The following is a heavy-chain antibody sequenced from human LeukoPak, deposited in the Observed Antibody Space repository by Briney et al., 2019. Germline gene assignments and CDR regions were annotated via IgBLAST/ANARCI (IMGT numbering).Heavy chain of an antibody. Sequence: GGSLRLSCAASRFTFSNYAMSWVRQAPGKGLEWVSGISANGGSTSYANSVKGRFTTSRDNSKNLLYLQMTSLRVEDTAVYYCAKGGWVRGVITRYYFDYWGQGTLVTVSS. CDR2: ISANGGST. D-gene: IGHD3-10*01. CDR3: AKGGWVRGVITRYYFDY. V-gene: IGHV3-23*01. J-gene: IGHJ4*02. CDR1: RFTFSNYA.